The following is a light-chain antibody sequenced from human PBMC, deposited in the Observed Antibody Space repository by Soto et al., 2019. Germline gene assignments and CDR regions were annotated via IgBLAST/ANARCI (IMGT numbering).Light chain of an antibody. V-gene: IGKV1-5*03. Sequence: DIQMTQSPSTLSASVGDRVTITCRASQSISSWLAWYQQKPGKAPKLLIYKASSLESGVPSRFSGSGSGTEFTLTISSLQPDDFATYYYQQYNSYPITCGQGTRLEIK. CDR3: QQYNSYPIT. J-gene: IGKJ5*01. CDR2: KAS. CDR1: QSISSW.